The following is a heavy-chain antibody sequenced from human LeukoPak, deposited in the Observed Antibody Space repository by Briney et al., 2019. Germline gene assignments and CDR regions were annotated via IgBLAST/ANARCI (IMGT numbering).Heavy chain of an antibody. Sequence: SETLSLTCTVSGGSISSGSYYWSWIRQPAGKGPEWIGRIYTSGSTNYNPSLKSRVTISVDTSKNQFSLKLSSVTAADTAVYYCARVRAYSSSWYDWFDPWGQGTLVTVSS. D-gene: IGHD6-13*01. CDR3: ARVRAYSSSWYDWFDP. V-gene: IGHV4-61*02. CDR2: IYTSGST. J-gene: IGHJ5*02. CDR1: GGSISSGSYY.